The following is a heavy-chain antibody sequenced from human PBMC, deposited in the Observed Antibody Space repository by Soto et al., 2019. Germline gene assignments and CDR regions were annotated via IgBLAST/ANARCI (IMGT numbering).Heavy chain of an antibody. J-gene: IGHJ4*02. D-gene: IGHD3-22*01. CDR3: AKRYDGSGYYHTVDY. CDR1: GFTFSSYA. Sequence: PGGSLRLSCAASGFTFSSYAINWVRQAPGKGLEWVSAISGSGGSTYYADSVKGRFTISRDNSKNTLYLQMNSLRAEDTAVYYCAKRYDGSGYYHTVDYWGQGTLVTVSS. V-gene: IGHV3-23*01. CDR2: ISGSGGST.